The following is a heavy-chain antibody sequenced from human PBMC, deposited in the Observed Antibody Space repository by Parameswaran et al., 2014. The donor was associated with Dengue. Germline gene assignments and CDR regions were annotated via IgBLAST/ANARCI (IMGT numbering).Heavy chain of an antibody. Sequence: WVRQAPGQRLEWMGWINAGNGNTKYSQKFQGRVTITRDTSASTAYMELSSLRSEDTAVYYCARARLGTRNKFDPWGQGTLVTVSS. V-gene: IGHV1-3*01. D-gene: IGHD7-27*01. CDR2: INAGNGNT. CDR3: ARARLGTRNKFDP. J-gene: IGHJ5*02.